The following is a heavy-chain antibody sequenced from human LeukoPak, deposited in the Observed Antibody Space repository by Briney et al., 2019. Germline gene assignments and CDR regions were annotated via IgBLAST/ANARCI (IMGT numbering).Heavy chain of an antibody. Sequence: GSLRLSCAASGFTFTNYWMTWVRQAPGKGLEWVANIKEDGSEKYYVDSAKGRFSISRDNAKNSLYLQMNSLRAEDTAVYYCARETGGSWNFDYWGQGTLVTVSS. CDR1: GFTFTNYW. J-gene: IGHJ4*02. CDR3: ARETGGSWNFDY. CDR2: IKEDGSEK. D-gene: IGHD2-15*01. V-gene: IGHV3-7*03.